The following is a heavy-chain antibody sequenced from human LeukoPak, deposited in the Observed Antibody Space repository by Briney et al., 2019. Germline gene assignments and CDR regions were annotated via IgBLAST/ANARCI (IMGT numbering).Heavy chain of an antibody. CDR3: ARAQFGGTHSDAFDI. V-gene: IGHV3-21*01. J-gene: IGHJ3*02. D-gene: IGHD1-7*01. CDR2: ISSSSSYI. Sequence: PGGSLRLSCAASGFTFSSYWMNWVRQAPGKGLEWVSSISSSSSYIYYADSVKGRFTISRDNAKNSLYLQMNSLRAEDTAVYYCARAQFGGTHSDAFDIWGQGTMVTVSS. CDR1: GFTFSSYW.